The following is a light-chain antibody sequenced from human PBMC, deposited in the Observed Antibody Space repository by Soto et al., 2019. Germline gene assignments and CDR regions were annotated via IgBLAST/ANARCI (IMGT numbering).Light chain of an antibody. CDR3: SSYTNTNTPYV. Sequence: QSALTQPASVSGSPGQSITISCTGTSNDIGVFNFVSWYQQYPDKAPKLMIYEVSNRPSGVSNRFSGSKSGNTASLTISGLQAEDEADYYCSSYTNTNTPYVFGTGTQLTVL. CDR2: EVS. CDR1: SNDIGVFNF. V-gene: IGLV2-14*01. J-gene: IGLJ1*01.